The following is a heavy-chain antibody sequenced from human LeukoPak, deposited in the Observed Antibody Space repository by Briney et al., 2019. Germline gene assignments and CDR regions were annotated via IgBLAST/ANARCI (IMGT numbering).Heavy chain of an antibody. CDR1: GGSISSYY. V-gene: IGHV4-59*01. CDR3: ARGGLAGGFDM. Sequence: SETLSLTCTVSGGSISSYYWTWIRQPPGKGLDWIGYIHYSGSTNYNLSLKGRVTISVDTSKIKFSLKLTSVTAADTAVYYCARGGLAGGFDMWGQGTMVTVSS. J-gene: IGHJ3*02. D-gene: IGHD6-19*01. CDR2: IHYSGST.